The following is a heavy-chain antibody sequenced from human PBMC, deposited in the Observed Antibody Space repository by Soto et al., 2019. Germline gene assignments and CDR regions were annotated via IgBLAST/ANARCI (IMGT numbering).Heavy chain of an antibody. V-gene: IGHV3-33*05. CDR1: GFTFGNYG. CDR2: LQYDGTYI. CDR3: ARNPRPTYGDYADY. D-gene: IGHD4-17*01. J-gene: IGHJ4*02. Sequence: QVQLVESGGTEVQPGTTLRLSCVASGFTFGNYGMHWARQAPGKGLEWVAYLQYDGTYIHYSDSVQGRFTISRDNSRNTLYLQMNSLRAEDMALYYCARNPRPTYGDYADYWGQGTLVTVSS.